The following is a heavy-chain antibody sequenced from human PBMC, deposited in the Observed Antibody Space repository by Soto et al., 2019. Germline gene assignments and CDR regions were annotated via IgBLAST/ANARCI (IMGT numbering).Heavy chain of an antibody. CDR1: GGTFSSYA. V-gene: IGHV1-69*01. J-gene: IGHJ6*02. CDR3: ARAIVGASLVVGRYYGMDV. CDR2: IIPIFGTA. Sequence: QVQRVQSGAEVKKPGSSGKVSCKASGGTFSSYAISWVRQAPGQGLEWMGGIIPIFGTANYAQKFQGRVTITADESTSTAYMELSSLRSEDTAVYYCARAIVGASLVVGRYYGMDVWGQGTTVTVSS. D-gene: IGHD1-26*01.